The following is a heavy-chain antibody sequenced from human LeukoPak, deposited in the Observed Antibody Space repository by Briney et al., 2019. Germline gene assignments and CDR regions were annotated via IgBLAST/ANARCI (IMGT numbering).Heavy chain of an antibody. CDR3: ARDPRTKYYYDSSGYGRLYYFDY. CDR2: IGTAGDT. J-gene: IGHJ4*02. CDR1: GFTFSSYD. V-gene: IGHV3-13*01. Sequence: GGSLRLSCAASGFTFSSYDMHWVRQATGKGLEWVSAIGTAGDTYYPGSVKGRFTISRDNAKNSLYLQMNSLRAEDTAVYYCARDPRTKYYYDSSGYGRLYYFDYWGQGTLVTVSS. D-gene: IGHD3-22*01.